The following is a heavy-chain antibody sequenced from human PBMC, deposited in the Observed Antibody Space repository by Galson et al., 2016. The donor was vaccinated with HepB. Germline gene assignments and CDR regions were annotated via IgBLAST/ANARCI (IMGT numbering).Heavy chain of an antibody. Sequence: SLRLSCAASGFTLSTFGMNWVRQAPGKGLEWVSSISSSSTYIYYTDSVKGRFPVSRDNAKNALYLQMNSLRVEDTVIYYCARAPRDWGQGTLVTVSS. CDR1: GFTLSTFG. J-gene: IGHJ4*02. CDR3: ARAPRD. CDR2: ISSSSTYI. V-gene: IGHV3-21*01.